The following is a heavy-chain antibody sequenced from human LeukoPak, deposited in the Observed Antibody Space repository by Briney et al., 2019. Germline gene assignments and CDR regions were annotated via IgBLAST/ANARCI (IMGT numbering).Heavy chain of an antibody. CDR3: ARGIAVAAPGPAFDI. J-gene: IGHJ3*02. CDR1: GFTFSSYG. V-gene: IGHV3-33*01. CDR2: IWYDGSSK. Sequence: GGSLRLSCAASGFTFSSYGMHWVRQAPGKGLEWVAVIWYDGSSKYYADSVKGRFTISRDNSKNTLYLQMNSLRAEDTAVYYCARGIAVAAPGPAFDIWGQGTMVTVSS. D-gene: IGHD6-19*01.